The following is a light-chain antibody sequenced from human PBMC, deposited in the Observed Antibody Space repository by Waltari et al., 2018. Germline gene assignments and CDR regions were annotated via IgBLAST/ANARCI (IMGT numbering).Light chain of an antibody. CDR3: QQRSNWPMYT. CDR1: QSVSSY. CDR2: DAS. V-gene: IGKV3-11*01. J-gene: IGKJ2*01. Sequence: ELVLTQSPAILSLSPGEGAPLSCRAGQSVSSYLAWYQQKPGQAPRLLIYDASNRATGIPARFSGSGSGTDFTLTISSLEPEDFAVYYCQQRSNWPMYTFGQGTKLEIK.